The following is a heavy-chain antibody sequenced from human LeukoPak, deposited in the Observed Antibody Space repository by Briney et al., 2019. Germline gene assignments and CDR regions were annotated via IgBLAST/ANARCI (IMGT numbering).Heavy chain of an antibody. V-gene: IGHV3-23*01. CDR1: GLTFSNYA. CDR2: ISGSASST. D-gene: IGHD5-24*01. CDR3: AMKAVPRPRLHDAFDF. Sequence: GGSLRLSCAASGLTFSNYAMSWVRQAPGKGLEWVSAISGSASSTYHADSVKGRFTISRDNSKNTPYLQMNSLRADDTAVYYCAMKAVPRPRLHDAFDFWGQGTVVSVSS. J-gene: IGHJ3*01.